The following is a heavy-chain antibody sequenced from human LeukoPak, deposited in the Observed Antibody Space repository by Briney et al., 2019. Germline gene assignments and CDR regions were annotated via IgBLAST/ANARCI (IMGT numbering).Heavy chain of an antibody. Sequence: GGSLRLSCAASGFTFSTYGIHWVRQAPGKGLEGVAVISYDGSNKYYADSVKGRFTISRDNSKNALYLQMNSLRAEDTAGYYCAKDGGIAVAGIEGDAFDIWGQGTMVTIPS. J-gene: IGHJ3*02. CDR2: ISYDGSNK. CDR3: AKDGGIAVAGIEGDAFDI. D-gene: IGHD6-19*01. CDR1: GFTFSTYG. V-gene: IGHV3-30*18.